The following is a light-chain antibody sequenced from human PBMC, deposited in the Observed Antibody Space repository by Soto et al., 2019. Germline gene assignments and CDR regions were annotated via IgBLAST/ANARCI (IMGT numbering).Light chain of an antibody. J-gene: IGKJ4*01. CDR3: QQYYSTPVT. V-gene: IGKV4-1*01. CDR1: QSLLYTSNNKNY. CDR2: WAS. Sequence: DIVMTQSPDSLAMSLGERATINCRSSQSLLYTSNNKNYLAWYQQRPGQPPKLLIYWASTRESGVPDRFSGSGSGTDFTLTISSLQAEDVAVYYCQQYYSTPVTFCGGTKVEIK.